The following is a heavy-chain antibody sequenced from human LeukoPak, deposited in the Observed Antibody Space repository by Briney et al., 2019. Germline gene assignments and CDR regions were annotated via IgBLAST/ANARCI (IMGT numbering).Heavy chain of an antibody. D-gene: IGHD6-13*01. Sequence: PSETLSLTCTVSGGSISSYYWSWIRQPPGKGLEWIGYIYYSGSTNYNPSLRSRVTMSIDTSKNQFSLKLTSVTAADTAVYYCARDRSAAPADYWXXXXLVTVSS. CDR2: IYYSGST. J-gene: IGHJ4*01. V-gene: IGHV4-59*01. CDR1: GGSISSYY. CDR3: ARDRSAAPADY.